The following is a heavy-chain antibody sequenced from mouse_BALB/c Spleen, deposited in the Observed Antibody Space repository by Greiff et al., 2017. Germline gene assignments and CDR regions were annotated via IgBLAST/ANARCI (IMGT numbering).Heavy chain of an antibody. CDR3: ARRGGSSSYYAMDY. J-gene: IGHJ4*01. V-gene: IGHV1-54*01. CDR1: GYAFTNYL. CDR2: INPGSGGT. Sequence: QVQLQQSGAELVRPGTSVKVSCKASGYAFTNYLIEWVKQRPGQGLEWIGVINPGSGGTNYNEKFKGKATLTADKSSSTAYMQLSSLTSDDSAVYFCARRGGSSSYYAMDYWGQGTSVTVSS. D-gene: IGHD1-1*01.